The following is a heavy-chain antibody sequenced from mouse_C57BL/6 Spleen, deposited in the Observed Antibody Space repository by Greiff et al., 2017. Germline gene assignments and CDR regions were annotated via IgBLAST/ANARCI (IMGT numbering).Heavy chain of an antibody. J-gene: IGHJ3*01. CDR2: IWGGGST. V-gene: IGHV2-6*01. D-gene: IGHD2-1*01. CDR3: AGIGNYDAY. Sequence: QVQLKQSGPGLVAPSQSLSITCTVSGFSLTSYGVDWVRQSPGKGLEWLGVIWGGGSTNYNSALKSRLSIGKDNTKSHIYLKMNSLQTDATYMYYCAGIGNYDAYWGQGTLVTVSA. CDR1: GFSLTSYG.